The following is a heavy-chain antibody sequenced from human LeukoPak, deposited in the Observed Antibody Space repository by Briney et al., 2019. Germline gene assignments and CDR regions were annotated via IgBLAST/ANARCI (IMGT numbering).Heavy chain of an antibody. Sequence: ASVKVSCKASGYSFNAYYMHWVRQAPGQGLEWMGWINPISGGTTYSPDFQGRVTMTLDTAATTAYMALSSLTSDDAAVYYCARYLIGMLGDYVDYGMDVWGQGTTVIVSS. CDR3: ARYLIGMLGDYVDYGMDV. V-gene: IGHV1-2*02. D-gene: IGHD1-26*01. J-gene: IGHJ6*02. CDR2: INPISGGT. CDR1: GYSFNAYY.